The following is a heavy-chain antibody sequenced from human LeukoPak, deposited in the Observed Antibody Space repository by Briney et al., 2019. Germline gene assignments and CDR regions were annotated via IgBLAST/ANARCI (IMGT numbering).Heavy chain of an antibody. D-gene: IGHD1-1*01. CDR2: IYHSGST. CDR3: ARIPTGSRAFDI. CDR1: GGSISSGGYY. Sequence: SETLSLTCTVSGGSISSGGYYWSWIRQPPGKGLEWIGYIYHSGSTYYNPSLKSRVTISVDTSKNQFSLKLSSVTAADTAVHYCARIPTGSRAFDIWGQGTMVTVSS. V-gene: IGHV4-30-2*05. J-gene: IGHJ3*02.